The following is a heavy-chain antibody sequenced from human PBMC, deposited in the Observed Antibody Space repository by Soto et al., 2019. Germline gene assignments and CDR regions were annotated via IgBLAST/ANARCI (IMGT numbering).Heavy chain of an antibody. CDR1: VGSISSYY. CDR3: ARRRMTTVTTSEYYYYYYMDV. J-gene: IGHJ6*03. V-gene: IGHV4-59*08. CDR2: IYYSGST. D-gene: IGHD4-17*01. Sequence: SETLSLTCTVSVGSISSYYWSWIRQPPGKGLEWIGYIYYSGSTNYNPSLKSRVTISVDTSKNQFSLKLSSVTAADTAVYYCARRRMTTVTTSEYYYYYYMDVWGKGTTVTVSS.